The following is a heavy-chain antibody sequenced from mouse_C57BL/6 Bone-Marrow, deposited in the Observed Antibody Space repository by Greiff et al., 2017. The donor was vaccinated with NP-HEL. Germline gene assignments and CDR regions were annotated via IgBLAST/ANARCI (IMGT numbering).Heavy chain of an antibody. V-gene: IGHV6-3*01. Sequence: EVKLQESGGGLVQPGGSMKLSCVASGFTFSNYWMNWVRQSPEKGLEWVAQIRLKSDNYTTIYADSVKGRFTISRDDSKSSVYLQMNNLRAEDTGIDYWTHDGYSHFDYWGQGTTLTVSS. D-gene: IGHD2-3*01. CDR2: IRLKSDNYTT. CDR1: GFTFSNYW. J-gene: IGHJ2*01. CDR3: THDGYSHFDY.